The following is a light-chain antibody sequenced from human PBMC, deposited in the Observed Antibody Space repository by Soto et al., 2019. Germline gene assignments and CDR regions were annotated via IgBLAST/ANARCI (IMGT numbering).Light chain of an antibody. J-gene: IGLJ3*02. CDR3: QSYDSSLSGYV. V-gene: IGLV1-40*01. Sequence: QSVLTQPPSVSGAPGQRVTISCTGSSSNIGAGYDVHWYQQLPGTAPKLLIYGDINRPSGVPDRFSGSKSGSSASLAITGLQAEDEADHYCQSYDSSLSGYVFGGGTKVTVL. CDR2: GDI. CDR1: SSNIGAGYD.